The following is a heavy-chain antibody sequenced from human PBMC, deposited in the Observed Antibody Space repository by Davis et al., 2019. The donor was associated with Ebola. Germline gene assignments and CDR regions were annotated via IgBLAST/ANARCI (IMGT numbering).Heavy chain of an antibody. D-gene: IGHD1-14*01. CDR1: GGSISSSSYY. V-gene: IGHV4-39*07. CDR3: ARDREPPYYMDV. J-gene: IGHJ6*03. Sequence: SETLSLTCTVSGGSISSSSYYWGWIRQPPGKGLEWIGSIYYSGSTYYNPSLKGRVTILVDMSKNQFSLKLSSVTAADTAVYYCARDREPPYYMDVWGKGTTVTVSS. CDR2: IYYSGST.